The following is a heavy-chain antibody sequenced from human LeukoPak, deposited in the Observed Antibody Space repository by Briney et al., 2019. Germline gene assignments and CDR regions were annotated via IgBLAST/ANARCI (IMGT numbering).Heavy chain of an antibody. V-gene: IGHV3-53*01. D-gene: IGHD3-16*01. Sequence: GSLRLSCAASGFTFDDYAMHWVRQAPGKGLEWVSVIYSGGSTYYADSVKGRFTISRDNSKNTLYLQMNSLRAEDTAVYYCARGGNPYYFDYWGQGTLVTVSS. CDR2: IYSGGST. CDR3: ARGGNPYYFDY. J-gene: IGHJ4*02. CDR1: GFTFDDYA.